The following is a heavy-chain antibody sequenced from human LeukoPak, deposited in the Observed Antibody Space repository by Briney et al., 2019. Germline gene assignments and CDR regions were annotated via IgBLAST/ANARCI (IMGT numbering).Heavy chain of an antibody. CDR1: GFTFNNYA. J-gene: IGHJ4*02. D-gene: IGHD3-22*01. V-gene: IGHV3-23*01. CDR2: ISGSGGST. CDR3: ATRDYYDSRGYYYYYFDY. Sequence: HPGGSLRLSGAASGFTFNNYAMSWVRQAPGKGLEWVSGISGSGGSTYYADSVKGRFTISRDNSKNTVYLQMNSLRAEDTAVYYCATRDYYDSRGYYYYYFDYWGQGTLVTVSS.